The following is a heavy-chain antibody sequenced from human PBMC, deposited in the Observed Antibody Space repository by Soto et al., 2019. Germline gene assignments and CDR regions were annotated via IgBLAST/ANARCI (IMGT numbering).Heavy chain of an antibody. CDR2: ISAYNGNT. CDR3: ARVRDIVVVVAAKPKYYFDY. D-gene: IGHD2-15*01. V-gene: IGHV1-18*01. J-gene: IGHJ4*02. Sequence: GASVKVSCKASGYTFTSYGISWVRQAPGQGLEWMGWISAYNGNTNYAQKLQGRVTMTTDTSTSTAYMELRSLRSDDTAVYYCARVRDIVVVVAAKPKYYFDYWGQGTLVTVSS. CDR1: GYTFTSYG.